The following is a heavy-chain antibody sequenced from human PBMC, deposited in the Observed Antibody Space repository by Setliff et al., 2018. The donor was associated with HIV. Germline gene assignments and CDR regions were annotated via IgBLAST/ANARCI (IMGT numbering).Heavy chain of an antibody. V-gene: IGHV4-4*09. CDR1: GASLSAFY. J-gene: IGHJ3*02. CDR2: IYSSVGT. CDR3: AGEGTHIRWQVEDSFHI. Sequence: SETLSLTCTVSGASLSAFYWSWIRQPPGKGLEWLGYIYSSVGTNYSPSLEGRITISLDTSKSQFSLKLTSVTAADTAIYYCAGEGTHIRWQVEDSFHIWGEGTMVTVSS. D-gene: IGHD2-2*01.